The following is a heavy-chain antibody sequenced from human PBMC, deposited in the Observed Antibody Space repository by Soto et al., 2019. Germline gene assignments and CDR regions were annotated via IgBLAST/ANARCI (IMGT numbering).Heavy chain of an antibody. CDR3: ARGHYYYGMDV. CDR2: IYYSGST. J-gene: IGHJ6*02. Sequence: SETLSLTCTVSGGSISSGGYYWSWIRQHPGKGLEWIGYIYYSGSTYYNPSLKSRVTISVDTSKNQFSLKLSSVTAADTAVYFCARGHYYYGMDVWGQGITVTVSS. CDR1: GGSISSGGYY. V-gene: IGHV4-31*03.